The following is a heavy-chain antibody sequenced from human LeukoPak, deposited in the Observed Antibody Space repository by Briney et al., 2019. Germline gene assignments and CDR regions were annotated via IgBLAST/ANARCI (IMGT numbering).Heavy chain of an antibody. Sequence: GASVKVSCKASGYTFTSYGISWVRQAPGKGLEWMGGFDPEDGETIYAQKFQGRVTMTEDTSTDTAYMELSSLRSEDTAVYYCATDFARITIFGVPGRYWGQGTLVTVSS. CDR3: ATDFARITIFGVPGRY. CDR2: FDPEDGET. V-gene: IGHV1-24*01. D-gene: IGHD3-3*01. CDR1: GYTFTSYG. J-gene: IGHJ4*02.